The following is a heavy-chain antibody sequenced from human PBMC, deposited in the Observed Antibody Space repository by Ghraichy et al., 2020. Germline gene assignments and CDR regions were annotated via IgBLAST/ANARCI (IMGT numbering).Heavy chain of an antibody. V-gene: IGHV3-74*01. CDR2: IKSDGSST. Sequence: GGSLRLSCAASGFTFSSYWMHWVRQAPGKGLVWVSRIKSDGSSTSYADSVKGRFTISRDNAKNTLYLQMNSLRAEDTAVYYCARDVTMVRGVNFGYWGQGTLVTVSS. J-gene: IGHJ4*02. CDR3: ARDVTMVRGVNFGY. D-gene: IGHD3-10*01. CDR1: GFTFSSYW.